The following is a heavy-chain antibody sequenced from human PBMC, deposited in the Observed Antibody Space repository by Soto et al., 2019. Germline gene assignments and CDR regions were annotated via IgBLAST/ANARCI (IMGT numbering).Heavy chain of an antibody. D-gene: IGHD1-1*01. CDR3: ARGRYGDY. Sequence: QVHLVQSGADVQKPGASGKVSSKASGYTFTTYGITWVRQAPGQGLEWMGWISAHNGNTDYAQKLQGRVIVTRDTSTSTAYMELRSLRSDDTAVYYCARGRYGDYWGQGALVTVSS. V-gene: IGHV1-18*01. CDR2: ISAHNGNT. J-gene: IGHJ4*02. CDR1: GYTFTTYG.